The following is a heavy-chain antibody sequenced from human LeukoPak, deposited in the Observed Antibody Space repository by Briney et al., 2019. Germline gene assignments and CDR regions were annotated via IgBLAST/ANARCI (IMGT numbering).Heavy chain of an antibody. J-gene: IGHJ5*02. CDR3: ARGQAPLLWSGELGMVWFDP. Sequence: ASVKVSCKASGYTFTSYAMHWVRQAPGQGLEWMGWINAGNGNTKYSQKFQGRVTITRDTSASTAYMELSSLRSEDTAVYYCARGQAPLLWSGELGMVWFDPWGQGTLVTVSS. CDR2: INAGNGNT. V-gene: IGHV1-3*01. D-gene: IGHD3-10*01. CDR1: GYTFTSYA.